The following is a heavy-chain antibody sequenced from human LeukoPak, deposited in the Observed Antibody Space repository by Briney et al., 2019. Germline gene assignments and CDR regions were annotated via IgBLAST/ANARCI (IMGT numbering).Heavy chain of an antibody. D-gene: IGHD3-16*01. CDR2: INHSGST. Sequence: PSETLSLTCAVYGGSFSGYYWSWIRQPPGKGLEWVGEINHSGSTNYNPSLKSRVTISVDTSKNQFSLKLSSVTAADTAVYYCAREGGPRVNWFDPWGQGTLVTVSS. CDR3: AREGGPRVNWFDP. J-gene: IGHJ5*02. V-gene: IGHV4-34*01. CDR1: GGSFSGYY.